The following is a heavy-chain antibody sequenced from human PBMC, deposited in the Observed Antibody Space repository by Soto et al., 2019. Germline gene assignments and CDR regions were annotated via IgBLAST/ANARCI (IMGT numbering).Heavy chain of an antibody. CDR1: GYTFASYA. J-gene: IGHJ4*02. V-gene: IGHV1-18*01. CDR3: ARDPPPPDY. Sequence: QVQLVQSGAEVKKPGASVKVSCKASGYTFASYAISWMRQAPGQGLEWMGWISAYNGNTNYAQKLQGRATMTTDTPTSTAYMELRSLRSNNTAVYYCARDPPPPDYWGQGTLVTVSS. CDR2: ISAYNGNT.